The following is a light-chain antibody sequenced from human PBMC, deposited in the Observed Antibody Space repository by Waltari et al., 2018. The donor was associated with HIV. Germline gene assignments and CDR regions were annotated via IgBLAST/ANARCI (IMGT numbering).Light chain of an antibody. CDR3: QQTYNSPQT. CDR2: AAS. CDR1: QSIFSS. V-gene: IGKV1-39*01. J-gene: IGKJ1*01. Sequence: DIQMTQSPSSLSASVGDRVTITCRASQSIFSSLHWYQQKPGKAPKILIFAASNLHSGVPARFSGTGYGTEFTLTISSLQPEDFATYFCQQTYNSPQTFGLGTQVEVK.